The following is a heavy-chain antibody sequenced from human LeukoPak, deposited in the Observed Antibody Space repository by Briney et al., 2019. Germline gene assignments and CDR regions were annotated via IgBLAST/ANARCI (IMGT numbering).Heavy chain of an antibody. D-gene: IGHD2/OR15-2a*01. J-gene: IGHJ4*02. V-gene: IGHV4-59*01. CDR3: ARDSVLSDYFDY. CDR1: GGSISSYY. CDR2: IYYSGST. Sequence: SETLSLTCTVSGGSISSYYWGWIRQPPGKGLEWIGYIYYSGSTNYNPSLKSRVTISVDTSKNQFSLKLSSVTAADTAVYYCARDSVLSDYFDYWGQGTLVTVSS.